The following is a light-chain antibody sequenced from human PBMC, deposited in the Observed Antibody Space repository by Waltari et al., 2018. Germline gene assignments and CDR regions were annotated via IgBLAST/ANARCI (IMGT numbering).Light chain of an antibody. CDR2: GAS. Sequence: CRASQSVSSSYLAWYQQKPGQAPRLLIYGASSRATGIPDRFSGSGSGTDFTLTISRLEPEDFAVYYCQQYGSSPRTFGGGTKVEIK. CDR3: QQYGSSPRT. J-gene: IGKJ4*01. V-gene: IGKV3-20*01. CDR1: QSVSSSY.